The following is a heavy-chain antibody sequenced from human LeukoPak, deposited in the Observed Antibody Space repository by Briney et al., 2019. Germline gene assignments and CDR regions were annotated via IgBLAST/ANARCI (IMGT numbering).Heavy chain of an antibody. CDR2: INHSGST. J-gene: IGHJ6*03. CDR1: GGSFSGYY. CDR3: ARGPVAARPGYYMDV. V-gene: IGHV4-34*01. Sequence: SETLSLTCAVYGGSFSGYYWSWIRQPPGKGLEWIGEINHSGSTNYNPSLKSRVTISVDTSKNQFSLKLSSVTAADTAVYHCARGPVAARPGYYMDVWGKGTTVTVSS. D-gene: IGHD6-6*01.